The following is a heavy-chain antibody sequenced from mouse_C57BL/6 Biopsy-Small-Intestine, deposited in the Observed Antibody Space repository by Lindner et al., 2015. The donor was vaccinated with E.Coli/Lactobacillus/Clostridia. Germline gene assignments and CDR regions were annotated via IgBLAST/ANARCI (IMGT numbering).Heavy chain of an antibody. CDR1: GYAFSSSW. CDR2: IYPGDGDT. Sequence: VQLQESGPELVKPGASVKISCKASGYAFSSSWMNWVKQRPGKGLEWIGRIYPGDGDTEYNGKFKGKATLTADRSSSTAHMQLSSLTSEDSAVYFCARGDYGSSHWYFDVWGTGTMVTVPS. D-gene: IGHD1-1*01. V-gene: IGHV1-82*01. CDR3: ARGDYGSSHWYFDV. J-gene: IGHJ1*03.